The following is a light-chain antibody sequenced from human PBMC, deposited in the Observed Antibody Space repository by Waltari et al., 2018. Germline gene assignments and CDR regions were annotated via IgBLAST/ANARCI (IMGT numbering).Light chain of an antibody. CDR3: SSHTSSVPHV. J-gene: IGLJ1*01. CDR1: TVSKQY. V-gene: IGLV3-25*03. Sequence: SHELTQPPSVSVSPGQTARITCSGDTVSKQYVYWYQHKPGQAPVLLIYKDTERPSGIPDRFSGSSEGTSVTLTISGVQAEDEADYYCSSHTSSVPHVFGTGTRVTVV. CDR2: KDT.